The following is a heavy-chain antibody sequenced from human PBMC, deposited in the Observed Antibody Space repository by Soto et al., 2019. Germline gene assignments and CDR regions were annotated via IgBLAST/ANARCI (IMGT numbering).Heavy chain of an antibody. J-gene: IGHJ2*01. CDR2: LSGDGGST. CDR3: AKETKEI. Sequence: EVQLLESGGGLVQPGGSLRLSCAASGFTFSDYAMSWVRQAQGKGLEWVSALSGDGGSTYYADSVKGRFPISRDNSKNTLYLQMNSLGAEDTAVYYCAKETKEIWGRGTLVTVSS. CDR1: GFTFSDYA. V-gene: IGHV3-23*01.